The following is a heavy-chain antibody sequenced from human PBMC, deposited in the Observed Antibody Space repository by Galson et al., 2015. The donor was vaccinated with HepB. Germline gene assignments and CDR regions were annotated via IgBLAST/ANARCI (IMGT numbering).Heavy chain of an antibody. CDR2: VGAIGTTT. Sequence: SLRLSCAASGIAFRDYGMRWVRQAPERGLEWVSTVGAIGTTTHYADPVRGRFTISSDNSRHTVSLQISSLRVEDTAIYYCAKGCCGVAFFDYWGHGTLVIVS. J-gene: IGHJ4*01. CDR3: AKGCCGVAFFDY. D-gene: IGHD2-21*01. V-gene: IGHV3-23*01. CDR1: GIAFRDYG.